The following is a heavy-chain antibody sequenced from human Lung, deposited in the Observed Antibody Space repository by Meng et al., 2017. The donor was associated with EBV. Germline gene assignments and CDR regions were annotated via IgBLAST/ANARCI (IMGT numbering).Heavy chain of an antibody. Sequence: QVKLQESGPGLVKPSQTLSLTCTVSGGSVDSGAYSWSWIRQRPGKGLEWIGYIYYSGSTFYTPSLKSRATLSVDTSKNQFSLKLNSVTAADTAVYYCARLRLVWMFDYWGQGALVTVSS. V-gene: IGHV4-31*03. J-gene: IGHJ4*02. D-gene: IGHD6-19*01. CDR2: IYYSGST. CDR3: ARLRLVWMFDY. CDR1: GGSVDSGAYS.